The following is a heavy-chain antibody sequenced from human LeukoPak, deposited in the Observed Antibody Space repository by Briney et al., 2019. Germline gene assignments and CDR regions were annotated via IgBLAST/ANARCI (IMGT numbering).Heavy chain of an antibody. V-gene: IGHV3-23*01. CDR3: AKDYYESGEILGGYFD. J-gene: IGHJ1*01. CDR1: VFTFSPYA. D-gene: IGHD3-22*01. CDR2: ISGSGTIA. Sequence: GGSLRLSCAASVFTFSPYAMHCVPESPGKGLEWVSGISGSGTIANYADSVKGRLTISRDNSKSTLYLHMNSQRGEDRPLYLCAKDYYESGEILGGYFDWG.